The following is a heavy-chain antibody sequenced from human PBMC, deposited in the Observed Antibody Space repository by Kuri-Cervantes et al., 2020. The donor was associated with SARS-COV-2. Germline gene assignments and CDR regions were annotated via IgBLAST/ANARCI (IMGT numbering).Heavy chain of an antibody. CDR1: GGSINSYY. V-gene: IGHV4-59*13. CDR3: ARASTSFDD. Sequence: SETLSLTCSVSGGSINSYYWSWIRQAPGKGLEWLGHVYYDGTTNYNPSLKRRATMSLATSKSQFFLQLDSVTAADTAVYFCARASTSFDDWGQGTPVTVSS. J-gene: IGHJ4*02. CDR2: VYYDGTT. D-gene: IGHD4-11*01.